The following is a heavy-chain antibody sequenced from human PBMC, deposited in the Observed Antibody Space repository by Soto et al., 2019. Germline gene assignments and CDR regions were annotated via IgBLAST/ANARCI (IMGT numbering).Heavy chain of an antibody. CDR1: GFTFSSYA. J-gene: IGHJ6*02. CDR2: ISGSGGST. Sequence: GGSLRLSCAASGFTFSSYAMSWVRQAPGKGLEWVSAISGSGGSTYYADSVKGRFTISRDNSKNTLYLQMNSLRAEDTAVYYCAKDLDYYDSSGYYTASWYYYGMDVWGQGTTVTVSS. V-gene: IGHV3-23*01. CDR3: AKDLDYYDSSGYYTASWYYYGMDV. D-gene: IGHD3-22*01.